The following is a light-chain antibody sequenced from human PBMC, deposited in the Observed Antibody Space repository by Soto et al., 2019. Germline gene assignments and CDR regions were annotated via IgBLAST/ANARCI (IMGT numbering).Light chain of an antibody. V-gene: IGKV3-15*01. CDR1: QSVSSN. CDR2: GAS. Sequence: EIVLTQSPATLSVSPGERATLSCRASQSVSSNLAWYQQKPGQAPRLLIYGASTRATGIPARFSGSGSGTEFTLTISSLQSGDFAVYYCQQYADWPRTFGQGTKVDTK. CDR3: QQYADWPRT. J-gene: IGKJ1*01.